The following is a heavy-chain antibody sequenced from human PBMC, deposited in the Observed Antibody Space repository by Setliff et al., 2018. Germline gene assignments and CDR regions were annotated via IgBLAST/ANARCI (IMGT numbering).Heavy chain of an antibody. CDR3: ATGMVRGPVDYYQYSMDA. D-gene: IGHD3-10*01. CDR2: LHPNGITT. Sequence: GGSLRLSCVTSGFTLSRLWMHWVRQVPGKGLVWVSRLHPNGITTRYADSVKGRFTISRDHAQNTLYLQMNSLRAEDTAVYYCATGMVRGPVDYYQYSMDAWGKGTTVTVSS. CDR1: GFTLSRLW. J-gene: IGHJ6*03. V-gene: IGHV3-74*01.